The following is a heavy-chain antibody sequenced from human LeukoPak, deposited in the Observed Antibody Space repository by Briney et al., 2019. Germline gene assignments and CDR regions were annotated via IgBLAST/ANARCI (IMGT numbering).Heavy chain of an antibody. Sequence: GGSLRLSCAASGFSFSSHWMHWVRQAPGMGLVWVSRISTDGRTTSHADSVEGRFTISRDNAKNSLYLQMNSLRAEDTALYYCARGLTIVVVSAHDYWGQGTLVTVSS. J-gene: IGHJ4*02. CDR1: GFSFSSHW. V-gene: IGHV3-74*01. CDR2: ISTDGRTT. D-gene: IGHD3-22*01. CDR3: ARGLTIVVVSAHDY.